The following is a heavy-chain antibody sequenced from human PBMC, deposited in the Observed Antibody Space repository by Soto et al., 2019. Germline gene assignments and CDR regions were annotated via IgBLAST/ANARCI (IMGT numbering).Heavy chain of an antibody. V-gene: IGHV3-23*01. J-gene: IGHJ2*01. Sequence: EVHLLESGGGLVQPGGTLRLSCAASGLTFRNYAMGWVRQAPGKGLEWVSAITATGDRAQYIDSVRGRFTISRDNSQNTLHMQMNSLRAEDTAVYYSAKDLRGPEAGTWYFDLWGRGSLVTVSS. CDR2: ITATGDRA. D-gene: IGHD6-13*01. CDR3: AKDLRGPEAGTWYFDL. CDR1: GLTFRNYA.